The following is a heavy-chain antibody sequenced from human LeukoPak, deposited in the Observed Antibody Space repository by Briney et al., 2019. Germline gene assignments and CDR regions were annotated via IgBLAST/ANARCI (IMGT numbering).Heavy chain of an antibody. CDR3: TTVGARISDGVFDY. D-gene: IGHD2-8*01. J-gene: IGHJ4*02. CDR2: MNTNTGNP. V-gene: IGHV7-4-1*02. CDR1: GYTFTNYA. Sequence: ASVKVSCTASGYTFTNYAMNWVRQAPGQGLEWMGWMNTNTGNPTYAQGFTGRFVFSLDTSVSTAYLQISSLKTEDTAVYYCTTVGARISDGVFDYWGQGTLVTVSS.